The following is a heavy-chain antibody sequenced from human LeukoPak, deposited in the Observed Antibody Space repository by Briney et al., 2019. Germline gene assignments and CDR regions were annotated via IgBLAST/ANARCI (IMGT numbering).Heavy chain of an antibody. CDR3: ARSLGFWSGYYDY. CDR2: INHSGST. V-gene: IGHV4-34*01. Sequence: PSETLSLTCGVNGGSFSGYYWSWIRQPPGKGLEWIGAINHSGSTNYNPSLKSRVTISVDTSKNQFSLKLSSVTAADTAVYYCARSLGFWSGYYDYWGQGTLVTVSS. D-gene: IGHD3-3*01. CDR1: GGSFSGYY. J-gene: IGHJ4*02.